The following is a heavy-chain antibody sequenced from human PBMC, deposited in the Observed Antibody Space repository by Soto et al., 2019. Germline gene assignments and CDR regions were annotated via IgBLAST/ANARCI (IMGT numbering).Heavy chain of an antibody. Sequence: QVQLQQWGAGPLRPLETLSLTCGVSGGSFSGYYWACIRQSPGKGLEWIGEINDRGSINYNPSLKSRVSISVDTSKNHYSLNLRSVTAADTAVYYCARESHDILTGPPWVWYFDLWGRGTLVTV. D-gene: IGHD3-9*01. CDR1: GGSFSGYY. CDR3: ARESHDILTGPPWVWYFDL. CDR2: INDRGSI. V-gene: IGHV4-34*01. J-gene: IGHJ2*01.